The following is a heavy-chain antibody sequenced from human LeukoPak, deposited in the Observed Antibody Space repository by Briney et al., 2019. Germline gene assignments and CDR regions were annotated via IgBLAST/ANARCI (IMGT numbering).Heavy chain of an antibody. D-gene: IGHD3-10*01. CDR3: VRDVGDPYGSGSYYYNHNYFYY. CDR1: GFTFDDYA. V-gene: IGHV3-9*01. CDR2: ISWNSGSI. Sequence: PGGSLRLSCAASGFTFDDYAMNWVRQAPGKGLEWVSGISWNSGSIGYADSVKGRFTISRDNAKNSLYLHMNSLRAEDTALYYCVRDVGDPYGSGSYYYNHNYFYYWGQGALVTVSS. J-gene: IGHJ4*02.